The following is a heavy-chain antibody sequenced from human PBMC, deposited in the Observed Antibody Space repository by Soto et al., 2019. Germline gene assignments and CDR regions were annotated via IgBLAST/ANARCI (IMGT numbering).Heavy chain of an antibody. CDR3: AREYCSGGSCYRGQYYYYGMDV. V-gene: IGHV1-69*06. CDR2: IIPIFGTA. J-gene: IGHJ6*02. Sequence: QVQLVQSGAEVKKPGSSVKVSCKASGGTFSSYAISWVRQAPGQGLEWMGGIIPIFGTANYAQKFQGRVKITADKSTSTAYMELSSLRSEDTAVYYCAREYCSGGSCYRGQYYYYGMDVWGQGTTVTVSS. D-gene: IGHD2-15*01. CDR1: GGTFSSYA.